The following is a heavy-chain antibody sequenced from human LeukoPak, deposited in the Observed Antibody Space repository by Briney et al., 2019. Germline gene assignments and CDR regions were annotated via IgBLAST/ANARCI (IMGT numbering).Heavy chain of an antibody. Sequence: GRSLRLSCAASGFTFSTYDMHWVRQAPGKGLEWVAIIWYDGSNKYYTDSVKGRFTISRDNSKNTLYLQMNSLRAEDTAVYYCARPIAVAGPFDVWGQGTLVTVSS. CDR3: ARPIAVAGPFDV. V-gene: IGHV3-33*01. CDR2: IWYDGSNK. CDR1: GFTFSTYD. D-gene: IGHD6-19*01. J-gene: IGHJ4*02.